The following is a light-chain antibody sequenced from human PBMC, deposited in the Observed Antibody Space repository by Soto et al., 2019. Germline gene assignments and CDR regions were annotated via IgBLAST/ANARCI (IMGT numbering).Light chain of an antibody. CDR2: DVS. CDR3: QQYKDSMWT. CDR1: QTVERW. V-gene: IGKV1-5*01. Sequence: DIQMTQSPSTLSASVGDRVTITCRASQTVERWLAWYQQKPGRAPSLLISDVSSLERGVPSRFSGSGSATEFTLTISGLQPDDCATYYCQQYKDSMWTFGQGTKV. J-gene: IGKJ1*01.